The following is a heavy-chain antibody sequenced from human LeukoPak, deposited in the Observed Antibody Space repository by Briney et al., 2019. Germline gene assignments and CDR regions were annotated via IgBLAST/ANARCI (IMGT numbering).Heavy chain of an antibody. CDR3: ARRNGGL. J-gene: IGHJ4*02. Sequence: PSETLSLTCTVSGGSISSSSYYWGWIRQPPGKGLEWIGSIYYSGSTYYNPSLKSRVTISVDTSKNQFSLKLSSVTAADTAVYYCARRNGGLWGQGTLVTVSS. V-gene: IGHV4-39*01. D-gene: IGHD7-27*01. CDR2: IYYSGST. CDR1: GGSISSSSYY.